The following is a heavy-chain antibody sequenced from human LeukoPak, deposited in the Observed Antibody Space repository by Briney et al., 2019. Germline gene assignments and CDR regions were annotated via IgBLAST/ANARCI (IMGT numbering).Heavy chain of an antibody. J-gene: IGHJ3*02. CDR2: ISAYNGNT. CDR1: GYTFTSYG. Sequence: GASVKVSCKASGYTFTSYGISWVRQAPGQGLEWMGWISAYNGNTNYAQKLQGRVTMTTDTSTSTAYMELRSLRSDDTAVYYCARGVMYLSSHDAFDIWGQGTMVTVSS. V-gene: IGHV1-18*01. D-gene: IGHD2-8*02. CDR3: ARGVMYLSSHDAFDI.